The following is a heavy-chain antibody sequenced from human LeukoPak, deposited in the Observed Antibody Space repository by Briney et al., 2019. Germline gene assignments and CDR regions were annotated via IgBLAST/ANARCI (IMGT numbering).Heavy chain of an antibody. Sequence: PSETLSLTCAVYGGSFSGYYWSWIRQPPGKGLEWIGEINHSGSTNYNPSLKSRVTISVDTSKNQFSLKLSSVTAADTAVYYCARDPAPGYSDYWGQGTLVTVSS. D-gene: IGHD3-9*01. CDR1: GGSFSGYY. V-gene: IGHV4-34*01. CDR2: INHSGST. CDR3: ARDPAPGYSDY. J-gene: IGHJ4*02.